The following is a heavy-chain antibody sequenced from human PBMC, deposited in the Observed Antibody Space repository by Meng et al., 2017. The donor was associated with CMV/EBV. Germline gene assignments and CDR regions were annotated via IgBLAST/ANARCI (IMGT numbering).Heavy chain of an antibody. J-gene: IGHJ4*02. CDR2: INWNGGST. V-gene: IGHV3-20*03. CDR1: YG. CDR3: ARGLASLGYCSSTSCYLYYFDY. Sequence: YGMSWVRQAPGKGLEWVSGINWNGGSTGYADSVKGRFTISRDNAKNSLYLQMSSLRAEDTALYYCARGLASLGYCSSTSCYLYYFDYWGQGTLVTVSS. D-gene: IGHD2-2*01.